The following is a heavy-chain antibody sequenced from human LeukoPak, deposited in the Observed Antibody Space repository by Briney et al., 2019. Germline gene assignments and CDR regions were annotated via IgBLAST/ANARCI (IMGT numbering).Heavy chain of an antibody. D-gene: IGHD2-2*02. Sequence: ASVKVSCKASGYTFTGYYMHWVRQAPGQGLEWMGWINPNSGGTNYAQKFQGRVTMTRDTSISTAYMELSRLRSDDTAVYYCARVPRRVVVPAAILFDPWGQGTLVTV. J-gene: IGHJ5*02. CDR1: GYTFTGYY. CDR3: ARVPRRVVVPAAILFDP. V-gene: IGHV1-2*02. CDR2: INPNSGGT.